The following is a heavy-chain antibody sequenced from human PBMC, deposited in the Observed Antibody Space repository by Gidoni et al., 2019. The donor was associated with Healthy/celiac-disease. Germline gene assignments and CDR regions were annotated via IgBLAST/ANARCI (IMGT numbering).Heavy chain of an antibody. CDR2: ISYDGSNK. Sequence: QVQLVESGGGVVQPGRSLRLSCAASGFTFSSSGMHWVRQAPGKGLEWVAVISYDGSNKYYADSVKGRFTISRDNSKNTLYLQMNSLRAEDTAVYYCAKETPGYSSSWYEPSYHYGMDVWGQGTTVTVSS. J-gene: IGHJ6*02. CDR1: GFTFSSSG. CDR3: AKETPGYSSSWYEPSYHYGMDV. D-gene: IGHD6-13*01. V-gene: IGHV3-30*18.